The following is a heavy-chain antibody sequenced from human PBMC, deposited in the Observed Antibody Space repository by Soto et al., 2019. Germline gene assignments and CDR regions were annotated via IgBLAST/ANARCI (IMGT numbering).Heavy chain of an antibody. CDR3: ARISTYYDYVGGRGYFDY. D-gene: IGHD3-16*01. Sequence: QVQLVESGGGVVQPGRSLRLSCAASGFTFSSYAMHWVRQAPGKGLEWVAVISYDGRNKYYADSVKGRFTISRDNSKNTLDLQMNSLRAEDTAVYYCARISTYYDYVGGRGYFDYWGQGTLVTVSS. CDR2: ISYDGRNK. CDR1: GFTFSSYA. J-gene: IGHJ4*02. V-gene: IGHV3-30-3*01.